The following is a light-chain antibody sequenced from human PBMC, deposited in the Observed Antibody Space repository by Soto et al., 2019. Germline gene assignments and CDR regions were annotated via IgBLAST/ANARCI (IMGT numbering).Light chain of an antibody. CDR3: QQYNNWPQT. V-gene: IGKV3D-15*01. CDR1: QSVSSN. Sequence: IVMTQSPATLSVSQGERATLSCRASQSVSSNLAWYQQKPGQAPRLLIYGASTRATGIPARFSGSGSGTEFNLTISSLQSEDFGVYYCQQYNNWPQTFGQGTKVDIK. J-gene: IGKJ1*01. CDR2: GAS.